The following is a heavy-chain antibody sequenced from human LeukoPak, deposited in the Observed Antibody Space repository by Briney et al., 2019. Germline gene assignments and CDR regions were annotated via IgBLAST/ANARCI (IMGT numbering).Heavy chain of an antibody. CDR3: ARHRSRRLRYFDWTGKRDDAFDI. CDR1: GGSISSYY. V-gene: IGHV4-39*01. J-gene: IGHJ3*02. CDR2: IYYSGST. Sequence: SETLSLTCTVSGGSISSYYWGWIRQPPGKGLEWIGSIYYSGSTYYNPSLKSRVTISVDTSKNQFSLKLSSVTAADTAVYYCARHRSRRLRYFDWTGKRDDAFDIWGQGTMVTVSS. D-gene: IGHD3-9*01.